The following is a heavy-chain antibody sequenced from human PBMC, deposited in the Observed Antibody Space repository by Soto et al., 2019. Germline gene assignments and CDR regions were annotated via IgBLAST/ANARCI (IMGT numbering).Heavy chain of an antibody. V-gene: IGHV3-33*01. J-gene: IGHJ3*01. Sequence: QVQLVESGGGVVQPGRSLRLSCAASGFTFSSYGMHWVRQAPGKGLEWVAVIWYDGSNKYYADSVKGRFTISRDNSXTXXYLEMNSLRAEDTAVYYCARDREMATIVGIDAFDLWGRGTMVTVSS. CDR2: IWYDGSNK. CDR1: GFTFSSYG. D-gene: IGHD5-12*01. CDR3: ARDREMATIVGIDAFDL.